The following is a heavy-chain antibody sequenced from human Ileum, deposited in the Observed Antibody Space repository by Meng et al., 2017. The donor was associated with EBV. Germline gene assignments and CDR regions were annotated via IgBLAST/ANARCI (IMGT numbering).Heavy chain of an antibody. D-gene: IGHD6-19*01. CDR1: GDSCCSNSAA. Sequence: VQVQPAGPGPEHASPTLRLSLSVGGDSCCSNSAAWNWIRQYPSRGLEWLRRTYYRSKWYNEYAVSVKSRITNNADTSKNQFSLQLNSVTPEDTSVYYCARGARLAPFDYWGQGTLVTGSS. V-gene: IGHV6-1*01. J-gene: IGHJ4*02. CDR2: TYYRSKWYN. CDR3: ARGARLAPFDY.